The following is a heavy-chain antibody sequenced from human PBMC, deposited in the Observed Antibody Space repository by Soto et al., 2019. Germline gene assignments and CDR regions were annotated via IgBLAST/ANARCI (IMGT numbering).Heavy chain of an antibody. J-gene: IGHJ4*02. D-gene: IGHD2-2*01. Sequence: QVQLVESGGGVVQPGRSLRLSCAASGFTFSSYAMHWVRQAPGKGLEWVAVISYDGSNKYYADSVKGRFTISRDNSKNPLYLQMTSLGAEETAVYSCGRVRPFPELVVDPATAIDYGAEGPLVPFS. CDR2: ISYDGSNK. V-gene: IGHV3-30-3*01. CDR1: GFTFSSYA. CDR3: GRVRPFPELVVDPATAIDY.